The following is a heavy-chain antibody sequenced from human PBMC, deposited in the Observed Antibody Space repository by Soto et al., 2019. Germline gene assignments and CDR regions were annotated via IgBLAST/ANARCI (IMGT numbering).Heavy chain of an antibody. CDR2: IIPIFGTA. J-gene: IGHJ4*02. CDR3: AAYYDSSGYYFPARY. Sequence: SVKVSCKASGGTFSSYAISWVRQAPGQGLEWMGGIIPIFGTANYAQKFQGRVTITADESTSTAYMELSSLRSEDTAVYYCAAYYDSSGYYFPARYWGQGTLVTVSS. CDR1: GGTFSSYA. V-gene: IGHV1-69*13. D-gene: IGHD3-22*01.